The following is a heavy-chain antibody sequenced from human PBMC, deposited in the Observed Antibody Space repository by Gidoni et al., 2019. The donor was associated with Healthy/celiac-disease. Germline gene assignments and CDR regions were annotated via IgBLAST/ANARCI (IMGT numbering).Heavy chain of an antibody. CDR3: ARKRGNYGMDV. CDR1: GGSISSYY. J-gene: IGHJ6*02. D-gene: IGHD3-16*01. CDR2: IYYSGST. Sequence: QVQLQESGPGLVKPSETLSLTCTVSGGSISSYYWSWIRQPPGKGLEWIGYIYYSGSTNYNPSLKSRVTISVDTSKNQFSLKLSSVTAADTAVYYCARKRGNYGMDVWGQGTTVTVSS. V-gene: IGHV4-59*01.